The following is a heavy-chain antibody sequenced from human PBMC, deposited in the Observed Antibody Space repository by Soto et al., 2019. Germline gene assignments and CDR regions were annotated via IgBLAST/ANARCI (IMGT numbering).Heavy chain of an antibody. CDR3: ARHKAAYSGSLNWFDP. V-gene: IGHV4-59*08. Sequence: QVQLQESGPGLVKPSETLSLTCTVSGGSISSYYWSWIRQPPGKGLEWIGYIYYSGSTNYNPSLKSRVTISVDTSKNQFSLKLSSVTAADTAVYYCARHKAAYSGSLNWFDPWGQGTLVTVSS. CDR2: IYYSGST. CDR1: GGSISSYY. D-gene: IGHD1-26*01. J-gene: IGHJ5*02.